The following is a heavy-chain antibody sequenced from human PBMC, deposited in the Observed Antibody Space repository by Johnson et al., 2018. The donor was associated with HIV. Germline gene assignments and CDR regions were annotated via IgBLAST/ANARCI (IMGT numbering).Heavy chain of an antibody. CDR2: ILCGGSDK. CDR3: AKSPGKDNGGNSGGIDF. D-gene: IGHD4-23*01. CDR1: GFTVSSNY. Sequence: QVQLVESGGGFIQPGGSLRLSCAASGFTVSSNYMSWVRQAPGKGLEWVAIILCGGSDKYCADSAKGRFNISRDNSKNTLYLQMNSLRVEDTATYYCAKSPGKDNGGNSGGIDFWGQGTMVTVSS. V-gene: IGHV3-30*02. J-gene: IGHJ3*01.